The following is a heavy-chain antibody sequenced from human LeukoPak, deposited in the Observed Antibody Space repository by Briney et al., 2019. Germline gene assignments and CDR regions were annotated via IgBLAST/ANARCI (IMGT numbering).Heavy chain of an antibody. D-gene: IGHD6-13*01. Sequence: GESLRISCNGSGYXFTSYWICWVRQMPGKGLEWMGIIYPGDSDTRYSPSFQGQVTISADKSISTAYLQWSSLRASDTAMYYCARRDTSSWFDYWGHGTLVTVSS. J-gene: IGHJ4*01. V-gene: IGHV5-51*01. CDR2: IYPGDSDT. CDR1: GYXFTSYW. CDR3: ARRDTSSWFDY.